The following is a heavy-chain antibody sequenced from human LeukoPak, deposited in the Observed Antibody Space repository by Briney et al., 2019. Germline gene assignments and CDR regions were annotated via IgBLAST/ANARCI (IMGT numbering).Heavy chain of an antibody. Sequence: SETLSLTCTVSGGSISSYYWSWIRQPPGKGLEWIGYIYYSGSTNYNPSLKSRVTISVDTSKSQFSLKLSSVTAADTAVYYCARVAAYCSGGSCYSNWFDPWGQGTLVTVSS. CDR3: ARVAAYCSGGSCYSNWFDP. CDR1: GGSISSYY. J-gene: IGHJ5*02. D-gene: IGHD2-15*01. CDR2: IYYSGST. V-gene: IGHV4-59*01.